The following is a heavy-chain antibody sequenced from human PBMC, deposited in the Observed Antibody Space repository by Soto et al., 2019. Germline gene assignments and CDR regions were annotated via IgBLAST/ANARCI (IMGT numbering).Heavy chain of an antibody. Sequence: VQLVESGGGLVQPGGSLRLSCAASGFTFSSYSMNWVRQAPGKGLEWVSYISSSSSTIYYADSVKGRFTISRDNAKNSLYLQMNSLRAEDTAVYYCARDTLGFDPWGQGTLVTVSS. J-gene: IGHJ5*02. CDR2: ISSSSSTI. CDR1: GFTFSSYS. V-gene: IGHV3-48*01. CDR3: ARDTLGFDP.